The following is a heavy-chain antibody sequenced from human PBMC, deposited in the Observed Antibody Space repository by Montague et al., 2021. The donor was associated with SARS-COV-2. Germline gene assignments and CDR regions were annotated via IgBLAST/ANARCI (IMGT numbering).Heavy chain of an antibody. V-gene: IGHV4-59*08. CDR3: ARGWAFDP. Sequence: SETLSLTCTVSGGSPANHNWKWIRQSPGKRPQWFGDDYHNGETNNNTSLQSRVTISIYTSENKYSLWTNSVTAADPAVYFCARGWAFDPWGQGRLVTVSS. CDR1: GGSPANHN. CDR2: DYHNGET. J-gene: IGHJ3*01. D-gene: IGHD6-19*01.